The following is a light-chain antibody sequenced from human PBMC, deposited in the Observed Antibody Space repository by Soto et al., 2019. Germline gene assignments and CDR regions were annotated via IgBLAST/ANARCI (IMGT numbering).Light chain of an antibody. CDR1: SGHSNYA. CDR3: QTWGTGTPYV. CDR2: LNDDGSH. V-gene: IGLV4-69*01. Sequence: QAVVTQSPSASASLGASVKLTCTLSSGHSNYAIAWHQQQAEKGPRFLMKLNDDGSHIKGDGIPDRFSGSSSGAERYLTISSLQSEDEADYYCQTWGTGTPYVFGTGTKVTVL. J-gene: IGLJ1*01.